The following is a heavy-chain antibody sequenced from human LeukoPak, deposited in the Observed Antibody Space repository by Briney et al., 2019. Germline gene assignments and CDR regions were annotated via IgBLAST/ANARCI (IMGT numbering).Heavy chain of an antibody. CDR1: GFTFSSYW. V-gene: IGHV3-7*01. D-gene: IGHD2-2*01. CDR2: IKQDGSEK. Sequence: GGSLRLSCAASGFTFSSYWMSWVRQAPGTGLERVANIKQDGSEKYYVDSVKGRFTISRDNAKNSLYLQMNSLRAEDTAVYYCARDDCSSISCYHNWFDPWGQGTLVTVSS. J-gene: IGHJ5*02. CDR3: ARDDCSSISCYHNWFDP.